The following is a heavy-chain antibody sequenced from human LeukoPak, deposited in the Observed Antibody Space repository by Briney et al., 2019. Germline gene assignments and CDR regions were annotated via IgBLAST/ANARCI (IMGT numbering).Heavy chain of an antibody. Sequence: GGSLRLSCAASGLTFSSYALSWVRQAPGKGLEWVSAISGSGGSTYYADSVKGRFTISRDNSKNTLYLQMNSLRAEDTAVYYCATSGDYGSGTYYYYYMDVWGEGTTVTVSS. J-gene: IGHJ6*03. CDR1: GLTFSSYA. CDR2: ISGSGGST. CDR3: ATSGDYGSGTYYYYYMDV. D-gene: IGHD3-10*01. V-gene: IGHV3-23*01.